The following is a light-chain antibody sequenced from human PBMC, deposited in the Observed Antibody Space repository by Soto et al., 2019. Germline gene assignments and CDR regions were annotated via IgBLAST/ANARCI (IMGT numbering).Light chain of an antibody. J-gene: IGLJ3*02. Sequence: QSALTQPASVSGSPGQSITISCTGTSSDVGSYNLVSWYQQHPGKAPKLMIYEGSKRPSGVSIRFSASKSANTASLTISGLQAEDEALYYCSSYTTSNTWVFGGGTKLTVL. CDR2: EGS. V-gene: IGLV2-14*02. CDR1: SSDVGSYNL. CDR3: SSYTTSNTWV.